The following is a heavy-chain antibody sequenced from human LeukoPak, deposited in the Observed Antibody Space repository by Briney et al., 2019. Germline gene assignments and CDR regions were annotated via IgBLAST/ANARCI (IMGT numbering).Heavy chain of an antibody. CDR1: GGSVSSYY. CDR3: AKYDTSGYLDY. J-gene: IGHJ4*02. D-gene: IGHD3-22*01. Sequence: KPSETLSLTRPVSGGSVSSYYWTWIRQPPGKGLEWIGYIHYSGTNDYNPSPRSRVTMSVDTSENHFSLWLSSVTAADTALYYCAKYDTSGYLDYWGQGTLVTVSS. CDR2: IHYSGTN. V-gene: IGHV4-59*02.